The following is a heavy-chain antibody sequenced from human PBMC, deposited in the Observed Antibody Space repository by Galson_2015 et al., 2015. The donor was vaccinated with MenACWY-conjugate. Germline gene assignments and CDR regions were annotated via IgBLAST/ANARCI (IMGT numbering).Heavy chain of an antibody. V-gene: IGHV5-51*01. Sequence: QSGAEVKKPGESLKISCKASGYSFTNYWIGWVRQMPGKGLEWMGIIYPGDPDTRYSPSFHGQVTISADRSISTAYLQWSNLKASDTAMYYCARMMANYWYFDFWGRGTLVTVSA. J-gene: IGHJ2*01. D-gene: IGHD5-24*01. CDR1: GYSFTNYW. CDR2: IYPGDPDT. CDR3: ARMMANYWYFDF.